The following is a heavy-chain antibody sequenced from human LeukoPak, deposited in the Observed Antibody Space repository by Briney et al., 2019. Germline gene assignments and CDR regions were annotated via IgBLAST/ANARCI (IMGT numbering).Heavy chain of an antibody. CDR2: FYNSGSS. J-gene: IGHJ4*02. D-gene: IGHD4-23*01. V-gene: IGHV4-59*02. Sequence: SETLSLTCTVSGGSVSNYYWSWIRQSPGKGLEYIRAFYNSGSSDYNPSLKSRVTISVDTSKNQFSRNLRSATAAVTAVYYCSSTQRWLTFEYWGLGVLVTVSS. CDR1: GGSVSNYY. CDR3: SSTQRWLTFEY.